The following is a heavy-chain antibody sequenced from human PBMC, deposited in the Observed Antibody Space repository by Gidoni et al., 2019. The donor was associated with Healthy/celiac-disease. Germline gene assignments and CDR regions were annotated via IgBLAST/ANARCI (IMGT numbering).Heavy chain of an antibody. Sequence: QVQLVESGGGVVQPGRSLRLSCAASGFTFSSYAMHWVRPAPGKGLEWVAVIAYDGSNKYYADSVKGRFTISRDNSKNTLYLQMNSLRAEDTAVYYCARSGDPFGGVIDYFDYWGQGTLVTVSS. CDR3: ARSGDPFGGVIDYFDY. CDR1: GFTFSSYA. J-gene: IGHJ4*02. V-gene: IGHV3-30-3*01. D-gene: IGHD3-16*02. CDR2: IAYDGSNK.